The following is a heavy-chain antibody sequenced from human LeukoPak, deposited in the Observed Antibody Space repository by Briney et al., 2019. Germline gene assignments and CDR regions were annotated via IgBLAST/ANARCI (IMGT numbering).Heavy chain of an antibody. CDR1: GYTFTSYG. CDR3: ARDHVGYCSSTSCYAGDY. D-gene: IGHD2-2*01. J-gene: IGHJ4*02. Sequence: GASVKVSCRASGYTFTSYGISWVRQAPGQGLEWMGWISAYNGNTNYAQKLQGRVTMTTDTSTSTAYMELRSLRSDDTAVYYCARDHVGYCSSTSCYAGDYWGQGTLVTVSS. V-gene: IGHV1-18*01. CDR2: ISAYNGNT.